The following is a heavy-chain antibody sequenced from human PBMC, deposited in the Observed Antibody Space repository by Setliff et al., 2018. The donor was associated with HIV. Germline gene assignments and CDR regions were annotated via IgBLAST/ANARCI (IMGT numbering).Heavy chain of an antibody. CDR2: VSYSGNP. V-gene: IGHV4-59*01. CDR1: GGSISPYY. D-gene: IGHD6-19*01. CDR3: ARVAGGIYYGYHYHYMDV. J-gene: IGHJ6*03. Sequence: PSETLSLTCTVSGGSISPYYWGWIRQPPGRGLEWIGSVSYSGNPNYHPSLKSRLTISADMSKNKFSLNLTSVTAADTAVYYCARVAGGIYYGYHYHYMDVWGKGTTVTVSS.